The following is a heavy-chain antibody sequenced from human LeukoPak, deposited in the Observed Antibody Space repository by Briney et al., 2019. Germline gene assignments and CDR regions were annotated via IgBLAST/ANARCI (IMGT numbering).Heavy chain of an antibody. Sequence: SETLALTCTGSGGSISSYYWSWIRQPPGKGLEWIGYIYYSGSTNYNPSLKSRVTISVDTSKNQFSLKLSSVTAADTAVYYCATLGAYNWNYDGMDVWGQGTTVTVSS. CDR3: ATLGAYNWNYDGMDV. D-gene: IGHD1-20*01. CDR2: IYYSGST. CDR1: GGSISSYY. V-gene: IGHV4-59*01. J-gene: IGHJ6*02.